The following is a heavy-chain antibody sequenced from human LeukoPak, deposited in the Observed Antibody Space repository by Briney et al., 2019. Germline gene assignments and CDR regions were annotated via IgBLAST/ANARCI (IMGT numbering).Heavy chain of an antibody. D-gene: IGHD1-7*01. CDR2: ISGDGGST. V-gene: IGHV3-43*02. J-gene: IGHJ6*03. CDR1: GFTFDDYG. Sequence: PGGFLRLSCAASGFTFDDYGMHWVRQAPGKGLEWVSVISGDGGSTYYADSVKGRFTISRDNSKNSLYLQMNSLRTEDTALYYCAKDMVTTGTTIYYYYYYMDVWGKGTTVTVSS. CDR3: AKDMVTTGTTIYYYYYYMDV.